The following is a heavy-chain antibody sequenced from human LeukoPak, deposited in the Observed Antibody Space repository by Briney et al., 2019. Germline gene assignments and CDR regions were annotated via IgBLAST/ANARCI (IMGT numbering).Heavy chain of an antibody. J-gene: IGHJ6*03. CDR1: GASISGSGYY. V-gene: IGHV4-39*01. CDR3: DGERGYYYYMDV. D-gene: IGHD3-10*01. CDR2: IYYSGST. Sequence: SETLSLTCTVSGASISGSGYYWGWIRQPPGKGLEWIGSIYYSGSTYYNPSLKSRVTISVDTSKNQFSLRLSSVTAADTAVYYCDGERGYYYYMDVWGKGTTVTFSS.